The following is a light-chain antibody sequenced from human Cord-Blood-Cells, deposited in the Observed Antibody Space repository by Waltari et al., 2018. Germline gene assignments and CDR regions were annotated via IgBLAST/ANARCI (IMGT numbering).Light chain of an antibody. Sequence: QSALTQPRSVSGSPGQSVTLSCTGTSSYVGGYNYVSWYQQHPGKAPKLMIYDVSKRPSGVHDRFSGSKSGNTASLTISGLQAEDEADYYCCSYAGSYTYVFGTGTKVTVL. V-gene: IGLV2-11*01. J-gene: IGLJ1*01. CDR1: SSYVGGYNY. CDR2: DVS. CDR3: CSYAGSYTYV.